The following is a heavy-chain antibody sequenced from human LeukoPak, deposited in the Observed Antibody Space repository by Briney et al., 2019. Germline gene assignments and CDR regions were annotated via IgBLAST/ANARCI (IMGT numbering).Heavy chain of an antibody. CDR1: GYTLTELS. D-gene: IGHD6-6*01. Sequence: ASVKVSRKVSGYTLTELSMHWVRQAPGKGLEWMGGFDPEDGETIYAQKFQGRVTMTEDTSTDTAYMELSSLRSEDTAVYYCATLIEYSSSSVYFDYWGQGTLVTVSS. V-gene: IGHV1-24*01. CDR2: FDPEDGET. J-gene: IGHJ4*02. CDR3: ATLIEYSSSSVYFDY.